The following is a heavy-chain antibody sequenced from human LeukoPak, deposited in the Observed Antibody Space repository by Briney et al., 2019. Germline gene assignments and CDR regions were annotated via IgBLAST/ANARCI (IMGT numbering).Heavy chain of an antibody. CDR2: LYSGGST. V-gene: IGHV3-53*01. J-gene: IGHJ4*02. CDR3: ASSGNYYPYLLDY. Sequence: GGSLRLSCSASEFIFSSNYMSWLRQAPGKGLEWVSVLYSGGSTYYADSVKGRFTISRDNSKNTLYLQMNSLRAEDTAVYYCASSGNYYPYLLDYWGQGTLVTVSS. CDR1: EFIFSSNY. D-gene: IGHD1-26*01.